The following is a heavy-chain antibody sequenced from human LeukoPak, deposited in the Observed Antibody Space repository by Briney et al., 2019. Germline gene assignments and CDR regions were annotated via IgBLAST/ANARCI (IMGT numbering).Heavy chain of an antibody. CDR2: IYHSGST. V-gene: IGHV4-39*07. D-gene: IGHD2-15*01. Sequence: SETLSLTCTVSGGSISSSSYYWGWIRQPPGKGLEWIGSIYHSGSTYYNPSLKSRVTISVDRSKNQFSLKLSSVTAADTAVYYCARGGGGSYRLYYYYGMDVWGQGTTVTVSS. CDR1: GGSISSSSYY. CDR3: ARGGGGSYRLYYYYGMDV. J-gene: IGHJ6*02.